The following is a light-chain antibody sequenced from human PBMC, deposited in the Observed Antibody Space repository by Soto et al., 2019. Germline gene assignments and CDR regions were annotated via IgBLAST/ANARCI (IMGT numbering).Light chain of an antibody. V-gene: IGKV1-5*03. J-gene: IGKJ3*01. CDR1: QRISNW. Sequence: DIQMTQSPSTLSASVGDRVTITCRASQRISNWLAWYQQKPGKAPKLVIYRASTLESGVPSRFSGSGSGTEFTLTISSLQPDEFATYFCQQYNSYSGTFGPGTKVDIK. CDR2: RAS. CDR3: QQYNSYSGT.